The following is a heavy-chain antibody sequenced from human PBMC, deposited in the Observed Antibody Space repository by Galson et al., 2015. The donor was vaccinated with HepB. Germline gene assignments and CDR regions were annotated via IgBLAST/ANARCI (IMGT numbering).Heavy chain of an antibody. CDR2: IYYSGST. D-gene: IGHD2-21*02. J-gene: IGHJ3*02. CDR3: AREGGRGVVTAIGAFDI. CDR1: GGSISSGDYY. Sequence: TLSLTCTVSGGSISSGDYYWSWIRQPPGKGLEWIGYIYYSGSTYYNPSLKSRVTISVDTSKNQFSLKLSSVTAADTAVYYCAREGGRGVVTAIGAFDIWGQGTMVTVSS. V-gene: IGHV4-30-4*01.